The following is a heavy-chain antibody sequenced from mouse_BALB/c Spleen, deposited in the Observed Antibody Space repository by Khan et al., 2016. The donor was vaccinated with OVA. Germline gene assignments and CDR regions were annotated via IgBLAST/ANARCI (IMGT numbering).Heavy chain of an antibody. CDR2: IDRPNGTT. CDR1: GFTIKDTY. Sequence: VQLQESGAELVKPGATVKLSCTASGFTIKDTYMHWLKQWPEQGLEWIGRIDRPNGTTNYDPKFQGKATITADTSSNTVYLQLSSLTSEDTAVYYCARMAKKWGQGTTLTVSS. J-gene: IGHJ2*01. V-gene: IGHV14-3*02. CDR3: ARMAKK.